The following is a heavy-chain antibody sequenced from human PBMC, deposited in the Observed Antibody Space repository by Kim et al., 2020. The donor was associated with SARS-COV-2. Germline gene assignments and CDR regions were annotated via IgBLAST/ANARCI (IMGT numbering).Heavy chain of an antibody. CDR3: AREVHYSSSCYFDY. J-gene: IGHJ4*02. CDR1: GGSIGSYY. V-gene: IGHV4-59*01. Sequence: SETLSLTCTVSGGSIGSYYWSWIRQPPGKGLEWIGYIFYSGSTNYNPSLKSRFTISVDTSTNQFSLKLISVTAADTAVYYCAREVHYSSSCYFDYWGQGT. D-gene: IGHD6-13*01. CDR2: IFYSGST.